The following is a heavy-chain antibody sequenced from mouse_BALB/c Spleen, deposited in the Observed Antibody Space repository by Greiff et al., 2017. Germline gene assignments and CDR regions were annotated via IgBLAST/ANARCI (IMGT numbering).Heavy chain of an antibody. CDR2: IDPANGNT. D-gene: IGHD2-4*01. CDR1: GFNIKDTY. V-gene: IGHV14-3*02. CDR3: ARGLRRTGYAMDY. Sequence: DVKLQESGAELVKPGASVKLSCTASGFNIKDTYMHWVKQRPEQGLEWIGRIDPANGNTKYDPKFQGKATITADTSSNTAYLQLSSLTSEDTAVYYSARGLRRTGYAMDYWGQGTSVTVSS. J-gene: IGHJ4*01.